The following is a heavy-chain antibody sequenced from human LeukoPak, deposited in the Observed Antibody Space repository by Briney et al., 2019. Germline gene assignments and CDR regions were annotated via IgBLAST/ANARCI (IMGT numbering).Heavy chain of an antibody. V-gene: IGHV4-59*08. J-gene: IGHJ6*02. CDR2: IYYSGST. Sequence: SETLSLTCTVSGGSISSYYWSWIRQPPGKGLEWIGYIYYSGSTNYNPSLKSRVTISVDTSKNQFSLKLSSVTAADTAVYYCASTAYYYGMDVWGQGTTVTVSS. CDR3: ASTAYYYGMDV. CDR1: GGSISSYY.